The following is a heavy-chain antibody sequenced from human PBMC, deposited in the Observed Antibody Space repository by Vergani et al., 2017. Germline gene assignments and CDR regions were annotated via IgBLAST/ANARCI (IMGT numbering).Heavy chain of an antibody. D-gene: IGHD2-2*01. V-gene: IGHV3-30*02. Sequence: QVQLVESGGGVVQPGGSLRLSCVASGFSVSNSGMHWVRQTPGKGLEWVAFIQYDGSDIFYADFVEGRFTISRDNSKNSLYLQMRSLSAEDTAVYYCARDRGCATISCYFSGAFDYWGLGTLVSVSS. J-gene: IGHJ4*02. CDR1: GFSVSNSG. CDR3: ARDRGCATISCYFSGAFDY. CDR2: IQYDGSDI.